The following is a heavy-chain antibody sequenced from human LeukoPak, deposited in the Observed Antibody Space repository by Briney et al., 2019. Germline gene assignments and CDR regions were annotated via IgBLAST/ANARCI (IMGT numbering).Heavy chain of an antibody. Sequence: PGGSLRLSCVASGFTPSDYSMNWVRQAPGKGLEWVSSISSSSSYISYADSVKGRFTISRDNAENSVYLQMNSLRVEDTAVYYCARPQLGMDYSYYMDVWGKGTTVTVSS. D-gene: IGHD3-10*01. V-gene: IGHV3-21*01. CDR3: ARPQLGMDYSYYMDV. J-gene: IGHJ6*03. CDR1: GFTPSDYS. CDR2: ISSSSSYI.